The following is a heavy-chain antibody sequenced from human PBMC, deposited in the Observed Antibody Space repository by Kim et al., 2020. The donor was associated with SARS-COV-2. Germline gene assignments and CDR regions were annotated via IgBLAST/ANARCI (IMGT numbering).Heavy chain of an antibody. CDR3: ARGRYSSGWYGGVYFDY. D-gene: IGHD6-19*01. Sequence: SETLSLTCAVYGGSFSGYYWSWIRQPPGKGLEWIGEINHSGSTNYNPSLKSRVTISVDTSKNQFSLKLSSVTAADTAVYYCARGRYSSGWYGGVYFDYWGQGTLVTVSS. CDR1: GGSFSGYY. CDR2: INHSGST. V-gene: IGHV4-34*01. J-gene: IGHJ4*02.